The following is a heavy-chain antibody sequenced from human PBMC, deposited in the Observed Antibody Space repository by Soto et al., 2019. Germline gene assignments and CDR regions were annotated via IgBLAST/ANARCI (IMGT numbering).Heavy chain of an antibody. CDR2: ISSSSSYI. Sequence: GGSLRLSCAASVFTFSSYSMNWVRQASGKGLEWVSSISSSSSYIYYADSVKGRFTISRDNAKNSLYLQMNSLRAEDTAVYYCARDTAGVISGKYWGQATLVNVSS. CDR3: ARDTAGVISGKY. J-gene: IGHJ4*02. D-gene: IGHD3-10*01. CDR1: VFTFSSYS. V-gene: IGHV3-21*01.